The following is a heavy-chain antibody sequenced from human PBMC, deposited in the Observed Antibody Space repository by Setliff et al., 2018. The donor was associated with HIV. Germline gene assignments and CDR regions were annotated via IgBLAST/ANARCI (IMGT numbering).Heavy chain of an antibody. CDR3: ARGYCSSTSCRYYFDY. V-gene: IGHV3-21*01. J-gene: IGHJ4*02. D-gene: IGHD2-2*01. CDR2: ISSTSSYI. CDR1: GFTFTSYS. Sequence: PGGSLRLSCAASGFTFTSYSVNWVRQAPGKGLEWVSSISSTSSYIYYADSVKGRFTISRDNAKNSLYLQMNSLRAEDTAVYYRARGYCSSTSCRYYFDYWGQGTLVTVSS.